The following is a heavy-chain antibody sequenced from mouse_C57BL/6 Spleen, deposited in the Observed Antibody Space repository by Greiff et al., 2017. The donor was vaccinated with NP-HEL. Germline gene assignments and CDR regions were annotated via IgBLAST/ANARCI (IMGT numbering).Heavy chain of an antibody. Sequence: VQLQQSGAELMKPGASVKLSCKATGYTFTGYWIEWVKQRPGHGLEWIGEILPGSGSTNYNEKFKGKATFTADTSSNTAYMQLSSLTTEDSAIYYCARGTYYSNYGGDYFDYWGQGTTLTVSS. J-gene: IGHJ2*01. V-gene: IGHV1-9*01. CDR3: ARGTYYSNYGGDYFDY. D-gene: IGHD2-5*01. CDR1: GYTFTGYW. CDR2: ILPGSGST.